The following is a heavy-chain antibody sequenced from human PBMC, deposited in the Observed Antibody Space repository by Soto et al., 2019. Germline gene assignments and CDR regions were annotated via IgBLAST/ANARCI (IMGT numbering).Heavy chain of an antibody. CDR2: ISYDGSNK. CDR3: AKVFRPYSSGWPFDY. V-gene: IGHV3-30*18. Sequence: QVQLVESGGGVVQPGRSLRLSCAASGFTFSSYGMHWVRQAPGKGLEWVAVISYDGSNKYYADSVKGRFTISRDNSKNTLYLQMNSLRAEDTAVYYCAKVFRPYSSGWPFDYWGQGTLVTVSS. J-gene: IGHJ4*02. D-gene: IGHD6-19*01. CDR1: GFTFSSYG.